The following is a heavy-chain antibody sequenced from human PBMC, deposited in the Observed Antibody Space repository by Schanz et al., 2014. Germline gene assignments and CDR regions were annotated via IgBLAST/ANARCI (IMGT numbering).Heavy chain of an antibody. D-gene: IGHD6-25*01. V-gene: IGHV3-11*06. J-gene: IGHJ4*02. CDR1: GFTFSDHY. CDR2: ISSGSSYA. CDR3: ARAHGDSGCGKGLDY. Sequence: VQLVGSGGGLIQPGGSLRLSCAASGFTFSDHYMDWVRQAPGKGLEWVSDISSGSSYANYADSVKGRVTISRDNAKNSLFLQMNRLRADDTAVYFCARAHGDSGCGKGLDYWGQGTQVTVSS.